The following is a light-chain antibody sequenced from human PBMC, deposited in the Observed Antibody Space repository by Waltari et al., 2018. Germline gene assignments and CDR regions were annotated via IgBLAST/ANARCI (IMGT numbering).Light chain of an antibody. CDR1: QSIGNY. J-gene: IGKJ1*01. V-gene: IGKV1-39*01. CDR2: SAS. Sequence: QATQSPSSLSAAVVDSFSITCRASQSIGNYLNWYQQKPGKAPKLLIYSASSLQSGVPSRFSGSGSGTDFTLTITSLQPEDFAIYYCQETYSSPPSTFGQGTKVESK. CDR3: QETYSSPPST.